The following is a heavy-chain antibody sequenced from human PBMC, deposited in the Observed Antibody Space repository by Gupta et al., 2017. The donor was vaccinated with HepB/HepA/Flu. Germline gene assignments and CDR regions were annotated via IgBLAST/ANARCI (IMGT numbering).Heavy chain of an antibody. CDR1: GGSLSSGDYS. V-gene: IGHV4-30-4*01. D-gene: IGHD2-15*01. J-gene: IGHJ4*02. CDR2: IYYSGST. CDR3: ARLLDIGSSPNDY. Sequence: QVQLQESGPGLVKPPQTLSLPRTDSGGSLSSGDYSWSWIRQPPGKGLAWIWYIYYSGSTYYNPSLKSRVTISGDTSKNQFSLKLSSVTAADTAVYYCARLLDIGSSPNDYWGQGTLVTGSS.